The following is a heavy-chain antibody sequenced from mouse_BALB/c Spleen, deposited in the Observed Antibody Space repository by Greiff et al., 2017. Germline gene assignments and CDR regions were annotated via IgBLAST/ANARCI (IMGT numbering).Heavy chain of an antibody. CDR3: AREGGKNYDYDGFAY. D-gene: IGHD2-4*01. CDR2: IWAGGST. V-gene: IGHV2-9*02. Sequence: QVQLKESGPGLVAPSQSLSITCTVSGFSLTSYGVHWVRQPPGKGLEWLGVIWAGGSTNYNSALMSRLSISKDNSKSQVFLKMNSLQTDDTAMYYCAREGGKNYDYDGFAYWGQGTLVTVSA. J-gene: IGHJ3*01. CDR1: GFSLTSYG.